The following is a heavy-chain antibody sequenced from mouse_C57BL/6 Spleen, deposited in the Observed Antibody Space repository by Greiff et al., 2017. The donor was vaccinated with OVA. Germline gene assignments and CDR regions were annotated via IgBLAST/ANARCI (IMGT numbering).Heavy chain of an antibody. Sequence: VKLMESGAELVKPGASVKISCKASGYAFSSYWMNWVKQRPGKGLEWIGQIYPGDGDTNYNGKFKGKATLTADKSSSTAYMQLSSLTSEDSAVYFCARSSHYDVNYYAMDYWGQGTSVTVSS. CDR3: ARSSHYDVNYYAMDY. D-gene: IGHD2-4*01. J-gene: IGHJ4*01. CDR1: GYAFSSYW. CDR2: IYPGDGDT. V-gene: IGHV1-80*01.